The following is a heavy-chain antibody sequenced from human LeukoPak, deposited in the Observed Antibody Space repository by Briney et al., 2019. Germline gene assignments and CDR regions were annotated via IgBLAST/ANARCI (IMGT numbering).Heavy chain of an antibody. V-gene: IGHV1-18*01. J-gene: IGHJ5*02. CDR1: GYTFPSYG. Sequence: SVKVSCKASGYTFPSYGIRWVRQAPGPRLEGMGWISAYNGNTNYAQKLQGRVTMTTDTSTSTAYMELRGLSSDDTAGYYCARDNSIGSAWFDPWGQGTLVTVSS. CDR3: ARDNSIGSAWFDP. CDR2: ISAYNGNT. D-gene: IGHD4-23*01.